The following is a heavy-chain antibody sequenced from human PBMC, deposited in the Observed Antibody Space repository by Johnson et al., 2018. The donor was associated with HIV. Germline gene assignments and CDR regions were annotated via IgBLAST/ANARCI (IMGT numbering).Heavy chain of an antibody. V-gene: IGHV3-53*01. CDR2: IYSGGST. Sequence: VQLVESGGGLIQPGGSLRLSCAASGFTVSSNYMSWVRQAPGRGLEWVSVIYSGGSTYYADSVKGRFTISRDNSKNTLYLQMNSLRAEDTAVYYCAGGVVVVPAASSHAFDIWGQGTMVTVSS. CDR1: GFTVSSNY. D-gene: IGHD2-2*01. CDR3: AGGVVVVPAASSHAFDI. J-gene: IGHJ3*02.